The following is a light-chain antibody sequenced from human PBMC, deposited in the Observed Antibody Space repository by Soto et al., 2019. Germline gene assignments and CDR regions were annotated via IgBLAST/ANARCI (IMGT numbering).Light chain of an antibody. CDR2: NDN. CDR1: SSNIGGNV. CDR3: AAWDDSLNGPV. J-gene: IGLJ7*01. Sequence: QSVLTQPPSASGTPGQRVTISCSGSSSNIGGNVVNWYQQLPGSAPKLLIYNDNQRPSGVPDRFSGSKSGTSASLAISGLQSEDDSDYYCAAWDDSLNGPVFGEGTQLTVL. V-gene: IGLV1-44*01.